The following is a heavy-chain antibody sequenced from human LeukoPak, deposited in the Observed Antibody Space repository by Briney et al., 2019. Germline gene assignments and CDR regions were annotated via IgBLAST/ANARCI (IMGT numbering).Heavy chain of an antibody. D-gene: IGHD6-19*01. CDR2: INPNSGGT. V-gene: IGHV1-2*02. CDR1: GYTFTGYY. Sequence: ASVKVSCTASGYTFTGYYMHWVRQAPGQGLEWMGWINPNSGGTNYAKTFQGRVTMTRDTWISAAYMELSRLTSDDTAVYFIARSVAGPSDYWGQGALVTVSS. CDR3: ARSVAGPSDY. J-gene: IGHJ4*02.